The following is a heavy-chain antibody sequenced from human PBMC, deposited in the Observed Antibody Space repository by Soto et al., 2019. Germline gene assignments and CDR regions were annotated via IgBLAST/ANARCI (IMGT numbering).Heavy chain of an antibody. Sequence: GGSLRLSCAASGFTFSSYAMHWVRQAPGKGLEWVAVISYDGSNKYYADSVKGRFTISRDNSKNTLYLQMNSLRAEDTAVYYCARDSAGDDRYYYDSSGYYTLSFDYWGQGTRVTVAS. J-gene: IGHJ4*02. CDR2: ISYDGSNK. CDR1: GFTFSSYA. D-gene: IGHD3-22*01. CDR3: ARDSAGDDRYYYDSSGYYTLSFDY. V-gene: IGHV3-30-3*01.